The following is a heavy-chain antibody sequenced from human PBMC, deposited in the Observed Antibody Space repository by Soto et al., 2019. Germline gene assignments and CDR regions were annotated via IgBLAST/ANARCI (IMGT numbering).Heavy chain of an antibody. J-gene: IGHJ6*02. Sequence: QVQLVQSGAEVKKPGSSVKVSCKASGGTFSSYAISWVRQAPGQGLEWMGGIIPIFGTANYAQKFQGRVTITEDKPTSTAYMXLXGLXSXXTXVXXCXXXXEGSSGYPYYYYGMDVWGQGTTVTVSS. V-gene: IGHV1-69*06. CDR1: GGTFSSYA. D-gene: IGHD3-22*01. CDR2: IIPIFGTA. CDR3: XXXXEGSSGYPYYYYGMDV.